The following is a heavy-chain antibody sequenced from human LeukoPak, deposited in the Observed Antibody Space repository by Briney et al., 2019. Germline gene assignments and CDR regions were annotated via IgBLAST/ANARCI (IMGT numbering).Heavy chain of an antibody. CDR2: ISSGGSTI. D-gene: IGHD2-15*01. J-gene: IGHJ4*02. V-gene: IGHV3-48*03. Sequence: GGSLRLSCAASGFTFSSYEMNWVSQAPGTGLEWVSYISSGGSTIYYADSVKGRFTISRDNAKNSLYLQMNSLRAEDTAVYYCARVLYCSGGSCSHYFDYWGQGTLVTVSS. CDR3: ARVLYCSGGSCSHYFDY. CDR1: GFTFSSYE.